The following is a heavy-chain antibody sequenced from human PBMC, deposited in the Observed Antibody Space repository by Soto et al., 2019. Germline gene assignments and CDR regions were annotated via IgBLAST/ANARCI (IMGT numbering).Heavy chain of an antibody. CDR2: ISGTSTDT. Sequence: VQLVESGGALVRPGESLTLSCVASGFTFSEVYMSWIRQAPGKGPEYISYISGTSTDTNYADSVRGRFTVSRDNARNSLYLHMSSLRAEDTAIYYCSQYARGGPSWGQGTLVTVSS. CDR3: SQYARGGPS. D-gene: IGHD3-10*01. J-gene: IGHJ1*01. V-gene: IGHV3-11*06. CDR1: GFTFSEVY.